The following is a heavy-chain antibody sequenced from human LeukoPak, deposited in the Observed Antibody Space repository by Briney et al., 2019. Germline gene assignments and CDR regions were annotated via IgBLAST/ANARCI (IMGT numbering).Heavy chain of an antibody. D-gene: IGHD6-13*01. CDR2: ISGSGGST. CDR3: AKELSAIAAAGTGFDP. V-gene: IGHV3-23*01. J-gene: IGHJ5*02. Sequence: GGSLRLSCAASGFTFSSYAMSWVRQAPGKGLEWVSAISGSGGSTYYADSVKGRFTISRDNSKNTLYLQMNSLRAEDTAVYYCAKELSAIAAAGTGFDPWGQGPLVTVSS. CDR1: GFTFSSYA.